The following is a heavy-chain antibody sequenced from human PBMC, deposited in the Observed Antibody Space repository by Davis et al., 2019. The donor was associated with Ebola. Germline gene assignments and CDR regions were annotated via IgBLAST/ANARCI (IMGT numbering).Heavy chain of an antibody. V-gene: IGHV3-53*01. Sequence: GGSLRLSCAASGFTVSSNYMSWVRHAPGKGLEWVSVIYSGGSTYYADSVKGRFTISRDNSKNTLYLQMNSLRAEDTAVYYCAGSGRKDGYNSALDYWGQGTLVTVSS. CDR2: IYSGGST. J-gene: IGHJ4*02. CDR1: GFTVSSNY. D-gene: IGHD5-24*01. CDR3: AGSGRKDGYNSALDY.